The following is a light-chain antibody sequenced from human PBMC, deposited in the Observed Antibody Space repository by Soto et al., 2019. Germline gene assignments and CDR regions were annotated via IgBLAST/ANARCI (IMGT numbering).Light chain of an antibody. Sequence: QSALTQPPSVSAAPGQKVTISCSGSSSNIGGNSVSWYQQLPGTAPKLLIYDDNKRPSGIPGRFSGSKSGTSATLGITGFQTGGEADYYCGSWDSSLSAYVFGTGTKVTV. CDR1: SSNIGGNS. CDR2: DDN. J-gene: IGLJ1*01. V-gene: IGLV1-51*01. CDR3: GSWDSSLSAYV.